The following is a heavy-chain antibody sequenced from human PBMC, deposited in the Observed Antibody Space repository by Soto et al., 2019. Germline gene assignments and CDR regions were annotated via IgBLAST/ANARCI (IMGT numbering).Heavy chain of an antibody. CDR3: VKDRLTSIFGLVYEGVVV. CDR1: GFTFDDYP. V-gene: IGHV3-9*01. Sequence: EVQLVESGGDLVHPGRSLRLSCAASGFTFDDYPMHWVRQVPGKGLEWVSGISWNGKMVDYADSVRGRFSISRDNAKKSLYVQMNGLRPEDTALYFCVKDRLTSIFGLVYEGVVVWGRGTLVTVSS. J-gene: IGHJ3*01. CDR2: ISWNGKMV. D-gene: IGHD3-3*01.